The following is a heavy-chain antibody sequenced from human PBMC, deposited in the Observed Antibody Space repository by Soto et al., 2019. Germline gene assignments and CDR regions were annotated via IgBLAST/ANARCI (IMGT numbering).Heavy chain of an antibody. CDR3: AIVRVADSALDH. CDR2: ISYDGSDI. Sequence: QEQLVESGGGVVQPGRSLRLSCVGSGFIFSNYGMHWVRQAPGKGLEWVAFISYDGSDILYADSVKGRFTISRDNSKSTLFLHMNRPTAEDTAIYFCAIVRVADSALDHWGQGTLVTVSS. V-gene: IGHV3-30*06. D-gene: IGHD3-10*02. J-gene: IGHJ4*02. CDR1: GFIFSNYG.